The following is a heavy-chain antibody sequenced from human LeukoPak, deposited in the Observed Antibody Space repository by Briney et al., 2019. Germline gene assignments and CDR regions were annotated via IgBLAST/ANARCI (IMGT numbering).Heavy chain of an antibody. CDR2: IKSKTDGGTT. CDR3: ARAQPYYFDY. V-gene: IGHV3-15*01. CDR1: GFTFSDAW. Sequence: GGSLRLSCAASGFTFSDAWMSWVRQAPGKGLEWVGRIKSKTDGGTTDYAAPVKGRFTISRDDSKNTLYLQMNSLKTEDTAVYYCARAQPYYFDYWGQGTLVTVSS. J-gene: IGHJ4*02. D-gene: IGHD1-1*01.